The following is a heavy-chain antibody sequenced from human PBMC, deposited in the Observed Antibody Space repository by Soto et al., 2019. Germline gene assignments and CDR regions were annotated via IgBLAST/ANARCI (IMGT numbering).Heavy chain of an antibody. CDR1: GYAFTGYY. V-gene: IGHV1-2*04. D-gene: IGHD6-19*01. CDR2: VNPNSGGT. J-gene: IGHJ4*02. Sequence: ASVKVSCKASGYAFTGYYIHWVRQAPGQGLEWMGWVNPNSGGTNYAQKFQGWVTMTRDTSISTAYMELSRLRSDDTAVYYCVTSRVSIAVAGETEYYFDYWGQGTLVTVSS. CDR3: VTSRVSIAVAGETEYYFDY.